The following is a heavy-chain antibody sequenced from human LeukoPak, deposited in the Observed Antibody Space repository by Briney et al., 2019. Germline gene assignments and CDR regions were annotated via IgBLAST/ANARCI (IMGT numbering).Heavy chain of an antibody. D-gene: IGHD3-9*01. CDR1: GFTFSSYA. Sequence: GGSLRLSCAASGFTFSSYAMSWVRQAPGKGLEWVSAISGSGGSTYYADSVKGQFTISRDNSKNTLYLQMNSLRAEDTAVYYCAKGDYDILTGLNWFDPWGQGTLVNVSS. V-gene: IGHV3-23*01. CDR3: AKGDYDILTGLNWFDP. J-gene: IGHJ5*02. CDR2: ISGSGGST.